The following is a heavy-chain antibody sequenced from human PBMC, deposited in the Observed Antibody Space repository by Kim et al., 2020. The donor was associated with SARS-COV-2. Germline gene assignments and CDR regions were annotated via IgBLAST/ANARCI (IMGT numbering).Heavy chain of an antibody. V-gene: IGHV4-34*01. D-gene: IGHD3-22*01. CDR2: INHSGST. CDR3: VRGHYDNSNYYSAPGPF. CDR1: GGSFSGYY. J-gene: IGHJ4*02. Sequence: SETLSLTCAVYGGSFSGYYWSWIRQPPGKGLEWIGEINHSGSTRYNPSLKSRVTISVDTSKNQFSLKLSSVTAADTAVYYCVRGHYDNSNYYSAPGPFWGQGTLVTVSS.